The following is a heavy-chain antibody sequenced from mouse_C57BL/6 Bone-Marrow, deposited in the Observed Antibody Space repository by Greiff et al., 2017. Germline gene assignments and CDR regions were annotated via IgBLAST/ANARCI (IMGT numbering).Heavy chain of an antibody. Sequence: QVQLQQSGAELVKPGASVKMSCKASGYTFTSYWITWVKQRPGQGLEWIGDIYPGSGSTNYNEKFKSKATLTVDTSSSTAYMQLSSLTSEDSAVYYCARYYYYGSSYAMDYWGRGTSVTVSS. CDR3: ARYYYYGSSYAMDY. J-gene: IGHJ4*01. V-gene: IGHV1-55*01. CDR1: GYTFTSYW. CDR2: IYPGSGST. D-gene: IGHD1-1*01.